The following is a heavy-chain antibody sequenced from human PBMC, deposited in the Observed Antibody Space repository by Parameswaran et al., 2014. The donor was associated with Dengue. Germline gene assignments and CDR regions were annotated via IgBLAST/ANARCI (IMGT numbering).Heavy chain of an antibody. V-gene: IGHV4-34*01. D-gene: IGHD3-16*02. CDR1: GGSFSGYY. J-gene: IGHJ5*02. Sequence: ASETLSLTCAVYGGSFSGYYWSWIRQPPGKGLEWIGEINHSGSINYNPSLKSRVTISLDTSKNQFSLKLSSVTAADTAVYYCARGGNYDYVWGSYRSNWFDPWGQGTLVTVSS. CDR2: INHSGSI. CDR3: ARGGNYDYVWGSYRSNWFDP.